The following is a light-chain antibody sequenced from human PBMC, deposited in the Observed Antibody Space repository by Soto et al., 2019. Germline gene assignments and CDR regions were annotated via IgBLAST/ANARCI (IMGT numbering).Light chain of an antibody. CDR1: QSVSTY. V-gene: IGKV3-15*01. CDR3: QQYNNWPPIT. Sequence: TQSPGTLSLSPGERATLSCRASQSVSTYLAWYQQKPGQAPRLLIYGASTRATGIPARFSGSGSGTEFTLTISGLQSEDFAVYYCQQYNNWPPITFGQGTRLEIK. CDR2: GAS. J-gene: IGKJ5*01.